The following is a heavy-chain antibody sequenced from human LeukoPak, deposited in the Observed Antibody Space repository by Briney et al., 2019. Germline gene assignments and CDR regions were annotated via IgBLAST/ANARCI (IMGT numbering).Heavy chain of an antibody. D-gene: IGHD4-17*01. CDR1: GYTFPSYF. CDR3: ARGGVTTVTTLVMRSWYGMDV. CDR2: INPTGGST. Sequence: ASVKVSCKASGYTFPSYFMHWVRQAPGQGLEWMGIINPTGGSTTYAQKFQGRVTMTRDTSTSTVYMELSSLRSDDTAVYYCARGGVTTVTTLVMRSWYGMDVWGQGTTVTVSS. J-gene: IGHJ6*02. V-gene: IGHV1-46*01.